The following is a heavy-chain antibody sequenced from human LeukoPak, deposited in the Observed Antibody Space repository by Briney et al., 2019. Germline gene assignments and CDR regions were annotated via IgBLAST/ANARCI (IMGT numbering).Heavy chain of an antibody. J-gene: IGHJ4*02. V-gene: IGHV4-39*07. CDR2: IYYTGST. D-gene: IGHD3-3*01. Sequence: PSETLSLTCAVSGGSISSTSHYWGWIRQPPGKGLEWIGSIYYTGSTYYNPSLKSRFTISVDMSKNPFSLKVTSVTAADTAVYYCARSWGYDFWSGNLIDYWGQGTLVTVSS. CDR1: GGSISSTSHY. CDR3: ARSWGYDFWSGNLIDY.